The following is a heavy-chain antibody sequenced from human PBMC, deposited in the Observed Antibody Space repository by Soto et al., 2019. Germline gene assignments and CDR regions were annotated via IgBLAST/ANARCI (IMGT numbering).Heavy chain of an antibody. D-gene: IGHD2-15*01. CDR1: GGSISSYY. CDR2: IYYSGST. Sequence: PSETLSLTCTVSGGSISSYYWSWIRQPPGKGLEWIGYIYYSGSTNYNPSLKSRVTISVDTSKNQFSLKLISVTTADTAVYYCARSYCRDDVSCNWFDPWGQGTLVTVSS. J-gene: IGHJ5*02. V-gene: IGHV4-59*01. CDR3: ARSYCRDDVSCNWFDP.